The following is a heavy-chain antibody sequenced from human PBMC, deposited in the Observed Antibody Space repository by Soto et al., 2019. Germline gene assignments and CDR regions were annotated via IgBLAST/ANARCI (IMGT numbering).Heavy chain of an antibody. V-gene: IGHV1-46*03. Sequence: GASVKVSCKASGYIFTNYYIHWVRQAPGQGLEWMGIINLSADRTSYAQKFQGRFTVTMDTSTSTVYMELGSLRSEDTAVYYCVRDPSSGYRSFDYWAREPWSPSPQ. CDR3: VRDPSSGYRSFDY. CDR1: GYIFTNYY. CDR2: INLSADRT. D-gene: IGHD3-22*01. J-gene: IGHJ4*02.